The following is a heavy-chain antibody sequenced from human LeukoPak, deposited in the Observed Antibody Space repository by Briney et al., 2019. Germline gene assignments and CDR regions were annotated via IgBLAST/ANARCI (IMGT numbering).Heavy chain of an antibody. V-gene: IGHV3-23*01. CDR1: GFTFRSFA. J-gene: IGHJ4*02. CDR2: ITGRGDGT. D-gene: IGHD3-9*01. Sequence: PGGSLRLSCAVSGFTFRSFAMRWGRQAPGKGVEWVSSITGRGDGTYYADCVKGRFTISSDNSKNTLYLQMNSLIAVDTAVYYCAKEGEYYDILTGYYKRGYFDYWGQGTLVTVSS. CDR3: AKEGEYYDILTGYYKRGYFDY.